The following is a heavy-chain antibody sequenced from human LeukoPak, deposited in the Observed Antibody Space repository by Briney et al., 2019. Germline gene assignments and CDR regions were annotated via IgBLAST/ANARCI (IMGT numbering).Heavy chain of an antibody. D-gene: IGHD3-3*01. CDR2: IYTSGST. CDR1: GGSISSYY. J-gene: IGHJ4*02. CDR3: ARGGYDSDFDY. Sequence: PSETLSLTCTVSGGSISSYYWSWIRQPAGKGLEWIGRIYTSGSTNYNPSLKSRVTMSVDTSKNQFSLRLSSVTPADTAVYYCARGGYDSDFDYWGQGTLVTVSS. V-gene: IGHV4-4*07.